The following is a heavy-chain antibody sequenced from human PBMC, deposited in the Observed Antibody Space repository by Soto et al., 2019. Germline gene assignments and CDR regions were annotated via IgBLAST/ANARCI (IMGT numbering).Heavy chain of an antibody. CDR2: FDPEDGET. D-gene: IGHD3-10*01. V-gene: IGHV1-24*01. CDR3: ATDLGSSWPLIDY. Sequence: ASFKVSFAVSSYTLTELSMHWVRQAPGKGLEWMGGFDPEDGETIYAQKFQGRVTMTEDTSTDTAYMELSSLRSEDTAVYYRATDLGSSWPLIDYWGQGTLVTVSS. CDR1: SYTLTELS. J-gene: IGHJ4*02.